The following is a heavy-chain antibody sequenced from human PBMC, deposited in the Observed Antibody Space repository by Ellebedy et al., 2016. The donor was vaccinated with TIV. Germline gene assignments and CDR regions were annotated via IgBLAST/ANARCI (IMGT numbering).Heavy chain of an antibody. D-gene: IGHD5-18*01. J-gene: IGHJ4*02. Sequence: GGSLRLSCAASGFTFSSYWMHWVRQAPGKGLVWVSRINSDGSSTSYADSVKGRFTISRDNSKNTLYLQMNSLRAEDTAVYYCAKGRYSYGSYYFDYWGQGTLVTVSS. CDR2: INSDGSST. CDR1: GFTFSSYW. V-gene: IGHV3-74*01. CDR3: AKGRYSYGSYYFDY.